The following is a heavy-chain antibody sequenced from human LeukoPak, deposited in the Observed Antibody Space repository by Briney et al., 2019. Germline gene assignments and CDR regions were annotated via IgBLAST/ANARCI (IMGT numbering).Heavy chain of an antibody. CDR2: IIPIFGTA. CDR1: GGTFSSYA. J-gene: IGHJ4*02. Sequence: SVKVSCKASGGTFSSYAISWVRQTPGQGLEWMGGIIPIFGTANYAQKFQGRVTITADESTSTAYMELSSLRSEDTAVYYCAVQVGSPASFDYWGQGTLVTVSS. D-gene: IGHD1-1*01. V-gene: IGHV1-69*13. CDR3: AVQVGSPASFDY.